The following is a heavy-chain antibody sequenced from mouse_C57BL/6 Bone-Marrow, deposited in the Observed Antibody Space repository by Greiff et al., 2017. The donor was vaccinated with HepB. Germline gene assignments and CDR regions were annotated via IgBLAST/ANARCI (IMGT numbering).Heavy chain of an antibody. CDR3: ATFYYDYDVYYFDY. Sequence: VQLQQPGAELVRPGSSVKLSCKASGYTFTSYWMHWVKQRPIQGLEWIGNIDPSDSETHYNQKFKDKATLTVDKSSSTAYMQLSSLTSEDSAVYYCATFYYDYDVYYFDYWGQGTTLTVSS. J-gene: IGHJ2*01. D-gene: IGHD2-4*01. CDR2: IDPSDSET. V-gene: IGHV1-52*01. CDR1: GYTFTSYW.